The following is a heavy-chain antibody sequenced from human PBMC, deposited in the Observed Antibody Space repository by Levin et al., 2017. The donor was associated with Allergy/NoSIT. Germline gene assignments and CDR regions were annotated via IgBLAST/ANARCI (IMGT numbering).Heavy chain of an antibody. V-gene: IGHV3-53*01. CDR1: DFSVSNFY. Sequence: LSLTCAASDFSVSNFYINWVRQAPGKGLEWVSFIRGDGSTVYADSAKGRFIISRDNAKNTVYLQMNSLRAEDTAIYYCARDYYGSGRSYVAFDIWGQGTKVTVSS. CDR3: ARDYYGSGRSYVAFDI. D-gene: IGHD3-10*01. J-gene: IGHJ3*02. CDR2: IRGDGST.